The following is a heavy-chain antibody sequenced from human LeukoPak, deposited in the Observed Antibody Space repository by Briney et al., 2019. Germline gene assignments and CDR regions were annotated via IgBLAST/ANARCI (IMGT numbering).Heavy chain of an antibody. CDR2: IVTSYVGT. Sequence: GGSLRLSCAASGFTFKDYTMAWVRQAPGKGLQWVASIVTSYVGTYYVDSVAGRFVVSRDNSKNILYLQMNRLRVEDTAMYFCAKGKAAGLLDWFDPWGPGTLVTVSS. V-gene: IGHV3-23*05. CDR3: AKGKAAGLLDWFDP. CDR1: GFTFKDYT. J-gene: IGHJ5*02. D-gene: IGHD6-19*01.